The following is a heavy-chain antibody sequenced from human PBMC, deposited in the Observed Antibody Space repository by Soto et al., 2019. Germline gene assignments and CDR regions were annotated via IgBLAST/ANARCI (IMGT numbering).Heavy chain of an antibody. CDR2: IYDSGRTT. CDR3: ARHQEVRGVRIRYHYYGMDV. J-gene: IGHJ6*02. D-gene: IGHD3-10*01. V-gene: IGHV4-59*08. CDR1: GGSISPYY. Sequence: QVQLQESGPGLVKPSETLSLTCTVSGGSISPYYWSWIRQPPGKGVEWIGYIYDSGRTTSYNPSLESRVTISVDTPRNQSSLRLRSVTAADTAVYYCARHQEVRGVRIRYHYYGMDVWGQGTTVTVSS.